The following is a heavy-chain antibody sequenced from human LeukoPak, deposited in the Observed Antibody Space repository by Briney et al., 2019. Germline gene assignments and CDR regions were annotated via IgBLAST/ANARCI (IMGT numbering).Heavy chain of an antibody. J-gene: IGHJ5*02. D-gene: IGHD4-11*01. CDR3: ARGLMTTYWFDP. V-gene: IGHV4-38-2*01. CDR1: GYSISSGYY. Sequence: SETLSLTCAVSGYSISSGYYWGWIRQPPGKGLEWIGSIYHSGSTYYNPSLKSRVTISVDTSKNQFSLKLSSVTAADTAVYYCARGLMTTYWFDPWGQGTLVTVSS. CDR2: IYHSGST.